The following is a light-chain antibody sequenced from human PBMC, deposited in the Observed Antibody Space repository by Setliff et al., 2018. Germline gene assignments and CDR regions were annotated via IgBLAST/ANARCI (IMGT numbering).Light chain of an antibody. J-gene: IGKJ1*01. CDR3: QQYGESPRT. V-gene: IGKV3-20*01. Sequence: EIVLTQSPGSLSLSPGERATLSCRASQTINNDFLAWYQQKPGQAPGLLIYVASSRATGIPDRFIGSGSGTHFTLTISRLEPEDFAVYYCQQYGESPRTFGQGTKGISN. CDR1: QTINNDF. CDR2: VAS.